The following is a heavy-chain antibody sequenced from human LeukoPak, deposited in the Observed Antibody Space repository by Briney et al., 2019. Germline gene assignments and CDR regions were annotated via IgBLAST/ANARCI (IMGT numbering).Heavy chain of an antibody. CDR3: ATSILVVVDTHAFDI. D-gene: IGHD3-22*01. J-gene: IGHJ3*02. CDR2: FDPEDGET. CDR1: GYTLTELS. Sequence: ASMKVSCKVSGYTLTELSMHWVRQAPGKGLEWMGGFDPEDGETIYAQKFQGRVTMTEDTSTDTAYMELSSLRSEDTAVYYCATSILVVVDTHAFDIWGQGTMVTVSS. V-gene: IGHV1-24*01.